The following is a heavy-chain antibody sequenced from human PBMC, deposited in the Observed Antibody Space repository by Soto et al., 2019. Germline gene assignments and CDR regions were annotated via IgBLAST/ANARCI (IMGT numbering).Heavy chain of an antibody. D-gene: IGHD6-13*01. V-gene: IGHV3-11*05. CDR1: GFTFSDYY. Sequence: GGSLRLSCAASGFTFSDYYMSWIRQAQGKGLEWVSYISSSSSYTNYADSVKGRFTISRDNAKNSLYLQMNSLRAEDTAVYYCARDSFRMQQLVGVGYYYYGMDVWGQGTTVTVSS. CDR2: ISSSSSYT. J-gene: IGHJ6*02. CDR3: ARDSFRMQQLVGVGYYYYGMDV.